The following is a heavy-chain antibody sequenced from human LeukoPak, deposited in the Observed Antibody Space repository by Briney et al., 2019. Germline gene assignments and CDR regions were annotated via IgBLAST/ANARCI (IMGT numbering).Heavy chain of an antibody. D-gene: IGHD2-2*01. V-gene: IGHV3-21*01. CDR1: GFTFSSYS. J-gene: IGHJ4*02. Sequence: GGSLRLSCAASGFTFSSYSMNWVRQAPGKGLEWVSSISSSSSYIYYADSVKGRFTISRDNAKNSLYLQMNSLRAEDAAVYYCARDPGVPAGVLDYWGQGTLVTVSS. CDR2: ISSSSSYI. CDR3: ARDPGVPAGVLDY.